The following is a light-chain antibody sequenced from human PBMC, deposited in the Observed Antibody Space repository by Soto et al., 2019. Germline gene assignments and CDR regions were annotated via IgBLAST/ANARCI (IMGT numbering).Light chain of an antibody. CDR3: QQYNNQWT. CDR2: KAS. J-gene: IGKJ1*01. Sequence: DIQITQSPSTLSASVGDRVTITCRASQNISNWLAWYQQIPGSAPKLLIYKASYLQSGVPSRFSGNGSGTEFTLTVSSLQPGDSAVYFCQQYNNQWTFGPGTRVEIK. V-gene: IGKV1-5*03. CDR1: QNISNW.